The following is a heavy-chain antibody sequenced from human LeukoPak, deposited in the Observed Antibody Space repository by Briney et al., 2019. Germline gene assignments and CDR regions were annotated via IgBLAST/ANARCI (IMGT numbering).Heavy chain of an antibody. CDR1: GYTFTSYG. D-gene: IGHD1-26*01. CDR3: ARTAGATDP. J-gene: IGHJ5*02. CDR2: ISAYNGNT. V-gene: IGHV1-18*01. Sequence: ASVKVSCKASGYTFTSYGISWVRQAPGQGLEWMGWISAYNGNTNYAQKLQGRVTMTRNTSISTAYMELSSLRSEDTAVYYCARTAGATDPWGQGTLVTVSS.